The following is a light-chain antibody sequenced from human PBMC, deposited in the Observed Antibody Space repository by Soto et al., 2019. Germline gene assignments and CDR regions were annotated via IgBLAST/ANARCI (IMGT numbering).Light chain of an antibody. CDR1: QSVSSN. J-gene: IGKJ1*01. Sequence: EIVMTQSPATLSVSPGERATLSCRASQSVSSNLAWYQQKPGQAPRLLIYGASTRDTGIRTRFSGSGSGTEFTLTISSLQSEDFAVYYCQQYNNWLREFGQGTKVEIK. V-gene: IGKV3-15*01. CDR3: QQYNNWLRE. CDR2: GAS.